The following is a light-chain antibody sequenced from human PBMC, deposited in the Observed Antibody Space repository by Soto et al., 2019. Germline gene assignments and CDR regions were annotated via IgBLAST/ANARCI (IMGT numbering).Light chain of an antibody. CDR3: QQRSNWPLT. Sequence: EIVLTQSPATLSLSPGERATLSCRAGQSVSSYLAWYQQKPGQAPRLLIYDASNRATGIPARFSGSGSGTDFTLTISSLEPEDFAAYYCQQRSNWPLTFGPGTKVDIK. CDR1: QSVSSY. V-gene: IGKV3-11*01. CDR2: DAS. J-gene: IGKJ3*01.